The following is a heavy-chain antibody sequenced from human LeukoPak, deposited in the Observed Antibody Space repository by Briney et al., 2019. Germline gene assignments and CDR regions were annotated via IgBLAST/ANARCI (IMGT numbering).Heavy chain of an antibody. CDR2: INHSGST. Sequence: SETLSLTCAVYGGSFSGYYWSWIRQPPGKGLEWIGEINHSGSTNYNPSLKSRVTISVDTSKNQFSLKLSSVTAADTAVYYCARGRDYWGQGTLVTASS. V-gene: IGHV4-34*01. CDR3: ARGRDY. CDR1: GGSFSGYY. J-gene: IGHJ4*02.